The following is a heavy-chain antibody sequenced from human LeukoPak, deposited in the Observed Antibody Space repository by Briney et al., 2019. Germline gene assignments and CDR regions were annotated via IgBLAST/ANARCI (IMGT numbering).Heavy chain of an antibody. V-gene: IGHV3-21*01. CDR1: GFTFNSYS. CDR3: AREPRQHLVIGHFDY. Sequence: GGSLRLSCAGSGFTFNSYSMHWVRQAPGKGLEWVSSISSNSYYIYYADSVKGRFTISRDNAKNSLYLQMNSLRAEDTAVYFCAREPRQHLVIGHFDYWGQGTLVTVSS. D-gene: IGHD6-13*01. J-gene: IGHJ4*02. CDR2: ISSNSYYI.